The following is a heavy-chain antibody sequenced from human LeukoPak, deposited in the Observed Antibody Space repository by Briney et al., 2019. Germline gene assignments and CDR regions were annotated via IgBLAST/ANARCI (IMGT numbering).Heavy chain of an antibody. CDR2: IGGRAGGT. Sequence: GGSLRLSCAGSGFTFSSNGMTWVRQAPGRGLEWVSAIGGRAGGTYYADSVEGRFTISRDTSKNTLYQQMNSLRAEDTAVYYCARRPYDNSGCLDFWGPGTLVTVSS. D-gene: IGHD6-19*01. J-gene: IGHJ4*02. CDR3: ARRPYDNSGCLDF. CDR1: GFTFSSNG. V-gene: IGHV3-23*01.